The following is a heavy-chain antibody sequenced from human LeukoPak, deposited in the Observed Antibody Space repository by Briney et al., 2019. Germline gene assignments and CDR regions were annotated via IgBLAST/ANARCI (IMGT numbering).Heavy chain of an antibody. CDR3: AKDQFQGWELPLPPSWYYYYMDV. Sequence: GGSLRLSCAASGFTFSNYAMNWVRQAPGKGLEWVSVSSGGGGSTYFADSVKGRFAISRDNSKNTLYLQMNSLRAEDTAVYYCAKDQFQGWELPLPPSWYYYYMDVWGKGTTVTVSS. D-gene: IGHD1-26*01. J-gene: IGHJ6*03. CDR2: SSGGGGST. V-gene: IGHV3-23*01. CDR1: GFTFSNYA.